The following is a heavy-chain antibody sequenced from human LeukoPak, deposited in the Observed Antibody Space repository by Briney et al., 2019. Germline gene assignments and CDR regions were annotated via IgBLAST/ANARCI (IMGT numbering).Heavy chain of an antibody. CDR3: ARQGAPQKDIVVVPAANYYFDY. CDR1: GGSISSSSYY. D-gene: IGHD2-2*01. J-gene: IGHJ4*02. Sequence: SETLSLTCTVSGGSISSSSYYWGWIRQPPGKGLEWIGSIYYSGSTYYNPSLKSRVTISVDTSKNQFSLKLSSVTAADTAVYYCARQGAPQKDIVVVPAANYYFDYWGQGTLVTVSS. V-gene: IGHV4-39*01. CDR2: IYYSGST.